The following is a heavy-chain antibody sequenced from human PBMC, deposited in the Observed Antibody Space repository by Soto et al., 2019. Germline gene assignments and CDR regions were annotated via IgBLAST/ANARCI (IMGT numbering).Heavy chain of an antibody. Sequence: QVQLVESGGGVVQPGRSLRLSCAASGFTFSSYGMHWVRQAPGKGLEWVAIISYDGSNKYYADSVKGRFTISRDNSKNTVYVQMNSLRAEDTAVYYCAKDIGGVEWELLPKHHYYSGMDVWGQGTTVTVSS. CDR1: GFTFSSYG. V-gene: IGHV3-30*18. CDR3: AKDIGGVEWELLPKHHYYSGMDV. D-gene: IGHD1-26*01. J-gene: IGHJ6*02. CDR2: ISYDGSNK.